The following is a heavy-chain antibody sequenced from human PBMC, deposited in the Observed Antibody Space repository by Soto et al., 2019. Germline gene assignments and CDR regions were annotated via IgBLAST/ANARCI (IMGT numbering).Heavy chain of an antibody. CDR2: ISAYNGNI. V-gene: IGHV1-18*01. Sequence: QVQLVQSGAEVKKPGASVKVSCKAPVYIFPSSTISWVRQAPGQGLEWMGWISAYNGNIKDAQKFQGRFTMITDTSTSTAYMELRSWTSDDTAMYYCAIANYGDNDYWGQGTLVTVSS. J-gene: IGHJ4*02. CDR1: VYIFPSST. D-gene: IGHD4-17*01. CDR3: AIANYGDNDY.